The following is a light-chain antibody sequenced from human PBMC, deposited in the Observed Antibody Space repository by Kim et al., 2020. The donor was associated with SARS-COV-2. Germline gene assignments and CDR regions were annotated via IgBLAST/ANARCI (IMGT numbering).Light chain of an antibody. CDR1: QSVLYSSNNKNY. CDR3: QQYYTTPGT. J-gene: IGKJ1*01. CDR2: WAS. V-gene: IGKV4-1*01. Sequence: DIVMTQSPDSLAVSLGERATINCKSSQSVLYSSNNKNYLAWYQQKPGQPPKLLIYWASTRESGVPDRFSGSGSGTEFTLTISSLQAEDVAVYNCQQYYTTPGTFGQGTKVDIK.